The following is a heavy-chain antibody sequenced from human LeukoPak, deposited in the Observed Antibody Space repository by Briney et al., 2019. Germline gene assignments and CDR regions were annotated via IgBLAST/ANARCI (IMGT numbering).Heavy chain of an antibody. CDR2: ISYDGSNK. CDR1: GFTFSSYA. J-gene: IGHJ4*02. V-gene: IGHV3-30-3*01. CDR3: ARILTGYDAFDY. D-gene: IGHD3-9*01. Sequence: QPGRSLRLSCAASGFTFSSYAMHWVRQAPGKGLEWVAVISYDGSNKYYADSVKGRFTISRDNSKNTLYLQMNSLRAEDTAVYYCARILTGYDAFDYWGQGALVSVSS.